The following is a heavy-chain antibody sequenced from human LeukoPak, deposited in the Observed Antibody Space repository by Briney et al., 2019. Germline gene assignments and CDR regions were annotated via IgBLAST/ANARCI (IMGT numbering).Heavy chain of an antibody. CDR2: INPNSGDS. Sequence: ASVKVSCKASGYTFTDYYMHWMRQAPGQGLEWMGWINPNSGDSHYAQKFQGRVTMTRDTSISTAYMDLSRLTSDDTAIYFCARELAFCIRTSCSVDYWGQGTLVTVSS. D-gene: IGHD2-2*01. CDR3: ARELAFCIRTSCSVDY. V-gene: IGHV1-2*02. J-gene: IGHJ4*02. CDR1: GYTFTDYY.